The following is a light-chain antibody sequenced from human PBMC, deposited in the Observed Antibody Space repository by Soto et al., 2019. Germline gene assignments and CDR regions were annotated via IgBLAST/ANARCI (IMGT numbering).Light chain of an antibody. V-gene: IGKV1-39*01. Sequence: DIRMTQSPSSLSASVGDTATITFRASQSISSHLNWYQQKPGKAPNLLMYTASNLQSGVPSRFSGSGSGTDFTLTISSLQPEDFATYYCQQSYSTPISFGQGTRLEI. CDR3: QQSYSTPIS. CDR1: QSISSH. CDR2: TAS. J-gene: IGKJ5*01.